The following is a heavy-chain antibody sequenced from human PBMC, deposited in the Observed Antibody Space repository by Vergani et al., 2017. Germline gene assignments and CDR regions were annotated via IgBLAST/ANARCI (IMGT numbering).Heavy chain of an antibody. J-gene: IGHJ5*02. CDR1: GSTFSSYA. V-gene: IGHV1-69*01. CDR3: ARRYSSRVPGWFDP. CDR2: IIPIFGTA. D-gene: IGHD6-13*01. Sequence: QVQLVQSGAEVKKPGSSVKVSCKASGSTFSSYAISWVRQAPGQGLEWMGGIIPIFGTANYAQKFQGRVTITADESTSTAYMELSSLRSEDTAVYYCARRYSSRVPGWFDPWGQGTLVTVSS.